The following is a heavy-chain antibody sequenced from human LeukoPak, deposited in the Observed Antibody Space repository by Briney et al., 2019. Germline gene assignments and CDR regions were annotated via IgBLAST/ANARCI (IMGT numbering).Heavy chain of an antibody. V-gene: IGHV3-74*01. Sequence: GGSLRLSCAASGFTFSSYWMHWVRQAPGKGLVWVSRINSDGSSTSYADSVEGRFTISRDNAKNTLYLQMNSLRAEDTAVYYCAVGYSYGYVDYWGQGTLVTVSS. J-gene: IGHJ4*02. D-gene: IGHD5-18*01. CDR2: INSDGSST. CDR1: GFTFSSYW. CDR3: AVGYSYGYVDY.